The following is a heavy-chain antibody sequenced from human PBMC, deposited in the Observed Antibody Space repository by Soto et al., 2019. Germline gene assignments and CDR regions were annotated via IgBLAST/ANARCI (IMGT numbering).Heavy chain of an antibody. D-gene: IGHD2-2*01. CDR2: IYYSGST. V-gene: IGHV4-31*03. Sequence: SETLSLTCTVSGGSISSGGYYWSWIRQHPGKGLEWIGYIYYSGSTYYNPSLKSRVTISVDTPKNQFSLKLSSVTAADTAVYYCARTSIDCSSTSCYVDWFDPWGQGTLVTVSS. CDR3: ARTSIDCSSTSCYVDWFDP. J-gene: IGHJ5*02. CDR1: GGSISSGGYY.